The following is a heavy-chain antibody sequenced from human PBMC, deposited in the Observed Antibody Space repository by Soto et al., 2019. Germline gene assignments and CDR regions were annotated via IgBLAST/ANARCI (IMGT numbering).Heavy chain of an antibody. CDR1: GFTFSSSA. V-gene: IGHV1-58*01. CDR3: AAFDPGPMGFDP. Sequence: SVKVSCKASGFTFSSSAVQWVRQARGQRLEWIGKIVVGSGNTNYAQKLQERVTITRDMSTSTAYMELSSLRSEDTAFYYCAAFDPGPMGFDPWGQGTLVTVSS. J-gene: IGHJ5*02. CDR2: IVVGSGNT. D-gene: IGHD3-9*01.